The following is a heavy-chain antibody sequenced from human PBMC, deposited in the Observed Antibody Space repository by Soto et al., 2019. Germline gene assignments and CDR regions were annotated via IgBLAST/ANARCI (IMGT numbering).Heavy chain of an antibody. CDR2: ISGSGGST. CDR1: GSTVSSYA. J-gene: IGHJ6*02. V-gene: IGHV3-23*01. Sequence: SLTLSCAASGSTVSSYAMSWVRQAPGKGLEWVSAISGSGGSTYYADSVKGRFTISRDNSKNTLYLQMNSLRAEDTAVYYCAGEPGGMDVWGQGTTVTVSS. CDR3: AGEPGGMDV. D-gene: IGHD2-2*01.